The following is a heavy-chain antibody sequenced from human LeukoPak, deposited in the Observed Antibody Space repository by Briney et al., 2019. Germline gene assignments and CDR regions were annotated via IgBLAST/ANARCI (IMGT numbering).Heavy chain of an antibody. CDR3: ARERGGIAAAEDYFDY. D-gene: IGHD6-13*01. CDR1: GGYISSYY. V-gene: IGHV4-59*01. CDR2: IYYSGST. J-gene: IGHJ4*02. Sequence: SETLSLTCTVSGGYISSYYWSWIRQPPGKGLEWIGYIYYSGSTNYNPSLKSRVTISVDTSKNQFSLKLSSVTAADTAVYYCARERGGIAAAEDYFDYWGQGTLVTVSS.